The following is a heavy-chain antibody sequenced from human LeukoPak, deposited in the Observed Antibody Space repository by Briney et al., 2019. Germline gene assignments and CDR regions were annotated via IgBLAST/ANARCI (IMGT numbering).Heavy chain of an antibody. V-gene: IGHV4-61*01. CDR3: ARDHCTGGSCYSGPSEGFDS. J-gene: IGHJ5*01. Sequence: MASETLSLTCAVSGGPISSGRYSWSWIRQPPAKGLEWIGSIYSSGETNYNPSLKSRVTISVDTSKNQFSLKLSSVTAADTAVYYCARDHCTGGSCYSGPSEGFDSWGQGTLVTVSS. D-gene: IGHD2-15*01. CDR1: GGPISSGRYS. CDR2: IYSSGET.